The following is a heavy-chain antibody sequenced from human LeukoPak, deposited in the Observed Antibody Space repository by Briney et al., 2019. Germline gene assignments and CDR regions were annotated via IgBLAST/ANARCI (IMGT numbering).Heavy chain of an antibody. CDR1: GGSISSANL. Sequence: PSETLSLTCAVSGGSISSANLWNWVRQPPGKGLEWIGEIYHSGSTNYNPSLKSRVPISIDKSKNQFSLKLSSVSAAGTAIYYCARDAFVDIAMVRLYHWGQGTLVTVSS. CDR3: ARDAFVDIAMVRLYH. J-gene: IGHJ5*02. V-gene: IGHV4-4*02. D-gene: IGHD5-18*01. CDR2: IYHSGST.